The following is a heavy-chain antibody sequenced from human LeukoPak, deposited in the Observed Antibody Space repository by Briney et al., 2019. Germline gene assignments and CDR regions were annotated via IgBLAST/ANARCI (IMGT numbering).Heavy chain of an antibody. Sequence: GESLKISCKGSGYSFTGYWIGWVRQMPGKGLEWMEIIYPIDGDARYSPSFQGQVTISADKSISTAYLQWSSLNALGTAMYYCARLGGLLLPNSCYMDVWGKGTTVTVSS. J-gene: IGHJ6*03. CDR3: ARLGGLLLPNSCYMDV. CDR2: IYPIDGDA. CDR1: GYSFTGYW. V-gene: IGHV5-51*01. D-gene: IGHD2-21*01.